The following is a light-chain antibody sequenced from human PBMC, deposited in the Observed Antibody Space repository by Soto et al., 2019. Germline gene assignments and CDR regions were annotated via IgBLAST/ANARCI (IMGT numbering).Light chain of an antibody. Sequence: QSALTQPASVSGSPGQSITISCTGTSSDIGTYNFVSWYQQYPGKAPKLMIYDVSNRPSRVSNRFSGSKSGYTASLAISGLQAEDEADYYCSSYTSSSTLVVFGGGTKLTVL. CDR2: DVS. CDR3: SSYTSSSTLVV. CDR1: SSDIGTYNF. V-gene: IGLV2-14*03. J-gene: IGLJ3*02.